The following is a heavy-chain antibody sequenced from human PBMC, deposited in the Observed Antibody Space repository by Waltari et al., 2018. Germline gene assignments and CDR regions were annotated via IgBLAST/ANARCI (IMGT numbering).Heavy chain of an antibody. J-gene: IGHJ4*02. CDR1: GFTFSSYA. D-gene: IGHD6-13*01. CDR3: AKDFDIAAARGHFDY. V-gene: IGHV3-23*04. Sequence: EVQLVESGGGLVQPGGSLRLSCAASGFTFSSYAMSWVRQAPGKGLEWGSVIIGSGYSTYYADSVKGRFTISRDNSKNTLYLQMNSLRAEDTAVYYCAKDFDIAAARGHFDYWGQGTLVTVSS. CDR2: IIGSGYST.